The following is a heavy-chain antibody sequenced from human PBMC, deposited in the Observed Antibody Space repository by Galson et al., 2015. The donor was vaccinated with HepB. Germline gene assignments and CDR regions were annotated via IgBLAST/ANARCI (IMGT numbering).Heavy chain of an antibody. CDR3: ARESIAAAIDY. V-gene: IGHV4-59*01. CDR1: GGSISSYY. D-gene: IGHD6-6*01. CDR2: IYYSGST. J-gene: IGHJ4*02. Sequence: TLSLTCTVSGGSISSYYWSWIRQPPGKGLEWIGYIYYSGSTNYNPSLKSRVTISVDTSKNQFSLKLSSVTAADTAVYYCARESIAAAIDYWGQGTLVTVSS.